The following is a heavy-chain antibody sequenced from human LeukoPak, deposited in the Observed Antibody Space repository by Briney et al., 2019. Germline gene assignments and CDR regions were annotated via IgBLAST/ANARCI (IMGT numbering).Heavy chain of an antibody. Sequence: SETLSLTCTVSGGSISSSSYYWGWFRQPPGKGLEWIGSIYYSGSTYYNPSLKSRVTISVDTSKNQFSLKLSSVTAADTAVYYCARRGDIVVVPAAITWFDPWGQGTLVTVSS. CDR3: ARRGDIVVVPAAITWFDP. J-gene: IGHJ5*02. CDR2: IYYSGST. CDR1: GGSISSSSYY. D-gene: IGHD2-2*01. V-gene: IGHV4-39*01.